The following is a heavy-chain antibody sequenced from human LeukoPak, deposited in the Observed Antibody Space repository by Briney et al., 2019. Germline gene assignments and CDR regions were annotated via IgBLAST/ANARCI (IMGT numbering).Heavy chain of an antibody. CDR1: GGSISSSNW. Sequence: SATLSLTCAVSGGSISSSNWWSWVRQPPGKGLEWIGEIFHSGSTNYNPSLKSRVTMSVDKSKDQFSLKLSSVTAADTAVYYCATKGFLTTGFDFWGPGTLVTVSS. D-gene: IGHD2/OR15-2a*01. CDR2: IFHSGST. V-gene: IGHV4-4*02. CDR3: ATKGFLTTGFDF. J-gene: IGHJ4*02.